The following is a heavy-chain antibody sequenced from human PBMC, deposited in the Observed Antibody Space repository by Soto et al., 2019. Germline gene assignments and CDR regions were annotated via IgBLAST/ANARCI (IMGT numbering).Heavy chain of an antibody. CDR2: IVPLLGTA. CDR3: ARDRGSQNWYFGV. Sequence: QVQLVQSGAEVKKPGSSVKVSCKASGDIFSSYPFGWVRQAPGQGLEWMGGIVPLLGTADYAQKFQDRVTITADDSTSTVYMELSSLRSDDTAVYYCARDRGSQNWYFGVWGRGTLVSVSS. D-gene: IGHD3-10*01. J-gene: IGHJ2*01. CDR1: GDIFSSYP. V-gene: IGHV1-69*01.